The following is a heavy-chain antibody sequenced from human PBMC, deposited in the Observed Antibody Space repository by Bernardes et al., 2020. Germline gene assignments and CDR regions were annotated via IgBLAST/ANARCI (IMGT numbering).Heavy chain of an antibody. CDR3: ATPYYDILTGYSHGGMDV. CDR1: GGSISSSSYY. CDR2: IYYSGST. Sequence: SETLSLTCTVSGGSISSSSYYWGWIRQPPGKGLEWIGSIYYSGSTYYNPSLKSRVTISVDTSKNQFSLKLSSVTAADTAVYYCATPYYDILTGYSHGGMDVWGQGTTVTVSS. D-gene: IGHD3-9*01. V-gene: IGHV4-39*01. J-gene: IGHJ6*02.